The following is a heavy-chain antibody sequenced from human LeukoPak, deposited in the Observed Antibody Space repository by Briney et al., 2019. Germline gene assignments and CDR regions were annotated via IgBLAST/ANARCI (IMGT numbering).Heavy chain of an antibody. Sequence: SQTLSLTCTVSGDSINSGEHYWSWVRQAPGKGLEWIGHIYYSGNTYYNPSLKSRLTISIDTSKSQVSLNLRSVTAADTAVYYCARVIRFDSSGYYFKMGYYYGMDVWGQGTTVTVSS. J-gene: IGHJ6*02. V-gene: IGHV4-30-4*01. D-gene: IGHD3-22*01. CDR2: IYYSGNT. CDR3: ARVIRFDSSGYYFKMGYYYGMDV. CDR1: GDSINSGEHY.